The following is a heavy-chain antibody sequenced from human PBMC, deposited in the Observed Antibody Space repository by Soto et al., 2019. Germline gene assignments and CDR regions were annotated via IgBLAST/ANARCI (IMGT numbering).Heavy chain of an antibody. CDR3: AGRGIYPYSNPFDY. CDR1: GFPFSIYA. CDR2: ISGSGGST. Sequence: GGSLRLSCAASGFPFSIYAMSWVRQAPGKGLEWVSAISGSGGSTYYADPVKGRFTISRDNSKNTLYLQMNSLRAEDKAVYYCAGRGIYPYSNPFDYWGQGTRVTVSP. J-gene: IGHJ4*02. V-gene: IGHV3-23*01. D-gene: IGHD3-16*02.